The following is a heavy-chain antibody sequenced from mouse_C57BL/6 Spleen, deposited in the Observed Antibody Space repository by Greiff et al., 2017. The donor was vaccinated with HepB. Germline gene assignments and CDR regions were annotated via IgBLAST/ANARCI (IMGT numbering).Heavy chain of an antibody. CDR2: IDPSDSYT. D-gene: IGHD1-1*01. CDR3: ARRYYGSFDY. V-gene: IGHV1-50*01. Sequence: VKQSCKASGYTFTSYWMQWVKQRPGQGLEWIGEIDPSDSYTNYNQKFKGKATLTVDTSSSTAYMQLSSLTSEDSAVYYCARRYYGSFDYWGQGTTLTVSS. CDR1: GYTFTSYW. J-gene: IGHJ2*01.